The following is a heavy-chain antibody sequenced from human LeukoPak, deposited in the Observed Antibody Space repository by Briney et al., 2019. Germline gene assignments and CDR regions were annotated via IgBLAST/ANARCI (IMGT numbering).Heavy chain of an antibody. V-gene: IGHV6-1*01. J-gene: IGHJ5*02. CDR1: GDSVSSNSAA. CDR2: TYYRSKWYN. Sequence: SQTLSLTCAISGDSVSSNSAAWNWIRQSPSRGLEWLGRTYYRSKWYNDYAVSVKSRITIYPDTSKNQFSLQLNSVTPEDTAVYYCARDHIAAAGSGSYWFDPWGQGTLVTVSS. CDR3: ARDHIAAAGSGSYWFDP. D-gene: IGHD6-13*01.